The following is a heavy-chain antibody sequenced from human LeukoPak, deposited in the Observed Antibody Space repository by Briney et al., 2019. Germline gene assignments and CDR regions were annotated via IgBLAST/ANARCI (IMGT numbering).Heavy chain of an antibody. CDR1: GFTFDDYG. D-gene: IGHD4-17*01. CDR3: ARVCGDHLTGYFDY. CDR2: INWNGGST. Sequence: RPGGSLRLSCAASGFTFDDYGMSWVRQAPGKGLEWVSGINWNGGSTGYADSVKGRFTISRDNAKNSLYLQMNSLRAEDTALYHCARVCGDHLTGYFDYWGQGTLVTVSS. J-gene: IGHJ4*02. V-gene: IGHV3-20*01.